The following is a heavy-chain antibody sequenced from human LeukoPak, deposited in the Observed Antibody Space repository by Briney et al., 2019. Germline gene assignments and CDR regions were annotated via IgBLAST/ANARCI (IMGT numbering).Heavy chain of an antibody. CDR3: ARVPLGYCTNGVCLVDY. Sequence: SETLSLTCTVSGGSISSYYWSWIRQPAGKGLEWIGRIYTSGGTNYNPSLKSRVTMSVDTSKNQFSLKLSSVTAADTAVYYCARVPLGYCTNGVCLVDYWGQGTLVTVSS. CDR1: GGSISSYY. J-gene: IGHJ4*02. CDR2: IYTSGGT. D-gene: IGHD2-8*01. V-gene: IGHV4-4*07.